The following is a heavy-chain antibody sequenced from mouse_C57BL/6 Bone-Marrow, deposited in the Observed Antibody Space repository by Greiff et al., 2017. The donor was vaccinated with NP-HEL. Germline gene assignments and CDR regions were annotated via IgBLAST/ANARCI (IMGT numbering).Heavy chain of an antibody. CDR2: IYPGDGDT. Sequence: VQRVESGPELVKPGASVKISCKASGYAFSSSWMNWVKQRPGKGLEWIGRIYPGDGDTNYNGKFKGKATLTADKSSSTAYMQLSSLTSEDSAVYFCARWSRGDYWGQGTSVTVSS. CDR1: GYAFSSSW. CDR3: ARWSRGDY. J-gene: IGHJ4*01. V-gene: IGHV1-82*01.